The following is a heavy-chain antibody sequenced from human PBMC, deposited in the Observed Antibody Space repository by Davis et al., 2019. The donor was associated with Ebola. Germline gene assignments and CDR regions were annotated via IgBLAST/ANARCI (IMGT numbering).Heavy chain of an antibody. V-gene: IGHV3-53*01. CDR2: IYSGGNT. Sequence: GESLKISCAASGLSVSSNYMSWVRQAPGKGLEWVSIIYSGGNTYYADSVKGRFTISRDNSKNTLSLQMNSLRAEDTAVYYCATTPQYSSGQNKPFDYWGQGTLVTVSS. D-gene: IGHD6-19*01. J-gene: IGHJ4*02. CDR1: GLSVSSNY. CDR3: ATTPQYSSGQNKPFDY.